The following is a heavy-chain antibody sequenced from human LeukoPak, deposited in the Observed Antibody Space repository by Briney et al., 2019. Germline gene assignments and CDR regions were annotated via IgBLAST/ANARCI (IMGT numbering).Heavy chain of an antibody. V-gene: IGHV4-4*07. D-gene: IGHD4-17*01. CDR1: GGSISSYY. CDR2: IYTSGST. J-gene: IGHJ6*02. Sequence: ASETLSLTCTVSGGSISSYYWSWIRQPAGKGLEWIGRIYTSGSTNYNPSLKSRVTMSVDTSKNQFSLKLSSVTAADTAVYYCARDPTNYGDYGMDVWGQGTTVTVSS. CDR3: ARDPTNYGDYGMDV.